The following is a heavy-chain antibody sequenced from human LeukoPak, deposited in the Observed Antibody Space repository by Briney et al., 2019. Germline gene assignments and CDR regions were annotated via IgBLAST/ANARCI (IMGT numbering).Heavy chain of an antibody. Sequence: SVTVSFKASGYTFTNYGISWVRQAPGQGLEWMGGIIPIFGTANYAQKFQGRVTITADKSTSTDYMELSSLRSEDTAVYYCARDRHWYYYDSSGSFDYWGQGTLVTVTS. V-gene: IGHV1-69*06. CDR2: IIPIFGTA. CDR1: GYTFTNYG. CDR3: ARDRHWYYYDSSGSFDY. D-gene: IGHD3-22*01. J-gene: IGHJ4*02.